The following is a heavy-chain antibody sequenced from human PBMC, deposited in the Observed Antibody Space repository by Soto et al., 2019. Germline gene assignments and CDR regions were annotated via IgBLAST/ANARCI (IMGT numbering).Heavy chain of an antibody. CDR2: IYWNDDK. D-gene: IGHD4-17*01. J-gene: IGHJ5*02. Sequence: GSGPTLVNPTESLTLTCRFSGFSFNTSGVGVGWIRQSPAKALEWLALIYWNDDKRYSPSLKNRLTITKDTSENQVVLTLANMEPVDTGSYFCAHRLLYGDLNWFDPWGQGILVTVSS. V-gene: IGHV2-5*01. CDR3: AHRLLYGDLNWFDP. CDR1: GFSFNTSGVG.